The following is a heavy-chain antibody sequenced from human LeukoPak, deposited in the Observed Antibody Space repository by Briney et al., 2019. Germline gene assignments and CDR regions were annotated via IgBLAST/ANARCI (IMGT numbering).Heavy chain of an antibody. Sequence: GASVKVSCKASGDTFTYRYLHWVRQAPRQAFEWMGWITPYNGNRNYAKKFQDRVTITRDTSLSTAHMELSSLRSEDTAMYYCARSALYSTKSDYYFESWGQGTLVTVST. CDR2: ITPYNGNR. J-gene: IGHJ4*02. CDR3: ARSALYSTKSDYYFES. D-gene: IGHD2-2*01. V-gene: IGHV1-45*03. CDR1: GDTFTYRY.